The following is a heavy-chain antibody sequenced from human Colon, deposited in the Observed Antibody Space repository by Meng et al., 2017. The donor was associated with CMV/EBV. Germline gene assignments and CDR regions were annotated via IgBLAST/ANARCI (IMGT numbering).Heavy chain of an antibody. J-gene: IGHJ4*02. CDR3: AQGDYFDY. CDR2: INWDGAYT. V-gene: IGHV3-43D*03. Sequence: GGPLRLSCAASGFKFDDYAMHWVRQAPGKGLEWVARINWDGAYTYYADSVKGRFTISRDDSKNSLYLQMNSLRTEDTALYYCAQGDYFDYWGQGTLVTVSS. CDR1: GFKFDDYA.